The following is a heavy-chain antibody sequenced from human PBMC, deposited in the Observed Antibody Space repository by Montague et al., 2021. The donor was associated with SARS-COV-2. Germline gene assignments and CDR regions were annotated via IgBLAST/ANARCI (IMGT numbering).Heavy chain of an antibody. J-gene: IGHJ4*02. D-gene: IGHD3-22*01. CDR1: GFSLSTSGVG. CDR2: IYWGDDK. Sequence: PALVKPTQTLTLTCTFSGFSLSTSGVGVGWIHQPPGKALEWLALIYWGDDKRYSPSLKSRLTITKDTSKNQVVLTMTNMDPVDTATYYCAHRRPLYYYDSSLSTFDYWGQGTLVTVSS. CDR3: AHRRPLYYYDSSLSTFDY. V-gene: IGHV2-5*02.